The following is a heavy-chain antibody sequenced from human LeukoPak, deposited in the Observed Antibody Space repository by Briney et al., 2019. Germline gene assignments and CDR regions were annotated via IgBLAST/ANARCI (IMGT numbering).Heavy chain of an antibody. J-gene: IGHJ4*02. Sequence: GSLRLSCAASGFTFSSYEMNWVRQAPGKGLEWIGEINHSGSTNYNPSLKSRVTISVDTSKNQFSLKLSSVTAADTAVYYCARLRPTTYYYDSSRGPHSYWGQGTLVTVSS. CDR2: INHSGST. V-gene: IGHV4-34*01. CDR1: GFTFSSYE. D-gene: IGHD3-22*01. CDR3: ARLRPTTYYYDSSRGPHSY.